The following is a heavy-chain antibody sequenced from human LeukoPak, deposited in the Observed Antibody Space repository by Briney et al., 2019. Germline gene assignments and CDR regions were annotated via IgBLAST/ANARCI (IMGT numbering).Heavy chain of an antibody. CDR2: INHSGST. J-gene: IGHJ4*02. V-gene: IGHV4-34*01. CDR3: ARGSRYCSSTSCHTLHLDY. D-gene: IGHD2-2*01. CDR1: GGSFSGYY. Sequence: SETLSLTCAVYGGSFSGYYWSWIRQPPGKGLEWIGEINHSGSTNYNPSLKSRVTISVDTSKNQFSLKLSSVTAADTAVYYCARGSRYCSSTSCHTLHLDYWGQGTLVTVSS.